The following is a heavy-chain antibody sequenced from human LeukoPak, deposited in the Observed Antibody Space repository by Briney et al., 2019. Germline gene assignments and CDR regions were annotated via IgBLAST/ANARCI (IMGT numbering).Heavy chain of an antibody. CDR1: GFTFSNYA. Sequence: GSLRLSCAASGFTFSNYAISWVRQAPGKGLEWVSGISSGSGSTYYADSVKGRFTISRDNSKNTMYLHINSLRAEDTAVYYCAKSPLDYCSGTTCYLYFDYWGQGILVTVSS. D-gene: IGHD2-15*01. V-gene: IGHV3-23*01. CDR3: AKSPLDYCSGTTCYLYFDY. J-gene: IGHJ4*02. CDR2: ISSGSGST.